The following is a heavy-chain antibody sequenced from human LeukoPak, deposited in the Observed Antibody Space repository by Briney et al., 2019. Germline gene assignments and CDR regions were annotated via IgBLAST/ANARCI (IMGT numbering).Heavy chain of an antibody. J-gene: IGHJ4*02. V-gene: IGHV3-23*01. Sequence: GGSLRLSCAASGFTFSSYAMSWVRQAPGKGLEWVSAISGSGGSTYYADSVKGRFTISRDNSKNTLYPQMNSLRAEDTAVYYCAKDLPSIVVVPAAMIGAGYLDYWGQGTLVTVSS. CDR1: GFTFSSYA. CDR3: AKDLPSIVVVPAAMIGAGYLDY. D-gene: IGHD2-2*01. CDR2: ISGSGGST.